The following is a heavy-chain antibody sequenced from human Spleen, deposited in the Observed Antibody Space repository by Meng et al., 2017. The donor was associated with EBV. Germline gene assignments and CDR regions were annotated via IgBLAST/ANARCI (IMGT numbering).Heavy chain of an antibody. Sequence: QVQLDQSGAELKVPGASVKVSCKASGYTFTSYAVTWVRQAPGQGLEWMGWINTNTGNPTYDPGFTGQFVFSLDTSVSTAYLQISSLKAEDTAVYYCARVLKGRGAVVVGTIDSWGQGTLVTVSS. D-gene: IGHD2-15*01. CDR1: GYTFTSYA. V-gene: IGHV7-4-1*02. CDR3: ARVLKGRGAVVVGTIDS. CDR2: INTNTGNP. J-gene: IGHJ4*02.